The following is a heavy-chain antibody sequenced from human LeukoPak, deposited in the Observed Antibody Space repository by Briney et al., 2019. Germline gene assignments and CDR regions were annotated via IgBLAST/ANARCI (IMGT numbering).Heavy chain of an antibody. CDR2: INDRGRT. CDR1: GGTFSSYH. CDR3: AKDPATVTSLPYDCDF. Sequence: SGTLSLTCAVHGGTFSSYHWNWIRQSPSKGLEWIGEINDRGRTNYNPSLQSRVTLSVDTSKNEFSLKLSAVTAADTAVYFCAKDPATVTSLPYDCDFWGQGALVSVSS. V-gene: IGHV4-34*01. D-gene: IGHD4-17*01. J-gene: IGHJ4*02.